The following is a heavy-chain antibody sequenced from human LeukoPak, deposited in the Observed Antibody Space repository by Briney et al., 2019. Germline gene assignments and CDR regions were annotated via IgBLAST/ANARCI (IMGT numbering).Heavy chain of an antibody. CDR3: ARGPITMVRGVIKNWFDP. CDR2: INPNSGGT. Sequence: ASVKVSCKASGYTFTGYYMHWVRQAPGQGLEWMGWINPNSGGTNYAQKFQGRVTMTRDTSISTAYMGLSRLRSDDTAVYYCARGPITMVRGVIKNWFDPWGQGTLVTVSS. CDR1: GYTFTGYY. D-gene: IGHD3-10*01. J-gene: IGHJ5*02. V-gene: IGHV1-2*02.